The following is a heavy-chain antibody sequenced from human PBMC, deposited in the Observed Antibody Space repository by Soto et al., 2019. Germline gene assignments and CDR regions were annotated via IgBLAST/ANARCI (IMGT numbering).Heavy chain of an antibody. CDR1: GFVFSDYG. Sequence: KLVESGGGVVQPGRSLRLSCAASGFVFSDYGMHWGRQAPGKGLEWVALITNDGNNEFYRESVKGRFSISRGRSTNTVDLLMNSLRPEDTGVYYCAKEGPGGGRHFYYGMDVWGQGTTVTVSS. D-gene: IGHD1-26*01. V-gene: IGHV3-30*18. J-gene: IGHJ6*02. CDR3: AKEGPGGGRHFYYGMDV. CDR2: ITNDGNNE.